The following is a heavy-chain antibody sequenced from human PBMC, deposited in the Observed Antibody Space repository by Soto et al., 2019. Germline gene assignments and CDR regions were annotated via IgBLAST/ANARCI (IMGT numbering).Heavy chain of an antibody. D-gene: IGHD3-3*01. V-gene: IGHV3-15*01. CDR1: GFTFSNAW. Sequence: PGGSLRLSCAASGFTFSNAWMSWVRQAPGKGLEWVGRIKSKTDGGTTDYAAPVKGRFTISRDNSKNTLYLQMNSLRAEDTAVYYCAKDPRPGLVLRFLEIAFDIWGQGTMVTVSS. CDR2: IKSKTDGGTT. CDR3: AKDPRPGLVLRFLEIAFDI. J-gene: IGHJ3*02.